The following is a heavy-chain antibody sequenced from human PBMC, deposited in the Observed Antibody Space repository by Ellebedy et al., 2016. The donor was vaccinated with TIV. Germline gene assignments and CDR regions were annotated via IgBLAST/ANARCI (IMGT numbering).Heavy chain of an antibody. CDR3: ARDLHTSTWYRAYYSGMDV. D-gene: IGHD6-13*01. J-gene: IGHJ6*02. V-gene: IGHV3-7*01. CDR2: IKQDGSEE. CDR1: GFTFSSDW. Sequence: GESLKISCAASGFTFSSDWMSWVRQAPGKGLEWVANIKQDGSEEYYVDSVKGRFTISRDNSKKSVYLQMHSLRAEDTAVYYCARDLHTSTWYRAYYSGMDVWGQGTTVTVSS.